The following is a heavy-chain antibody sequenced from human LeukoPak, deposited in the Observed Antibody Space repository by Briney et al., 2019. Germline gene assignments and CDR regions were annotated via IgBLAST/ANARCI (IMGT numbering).Heavy chain of an antibody. CDR1: GYTFTGYY. Sequence: GASVKVSCKASGYTFTGYYTHWVRQAPGQGLEWMGWINPNSGGTNYAQKFQGRVTMTRDTSISTAYMELSRLRSDDTAVYYCAKNERVRRVVKDLFESWGQGTLVTVSS. CDR2: INPNSGGT. D-gene: IGHD3-10*01. V-gene: IGHV1-2*02. J-gene: IGHJ4*02. CDR3: AKNERVRRVVKDLFES.